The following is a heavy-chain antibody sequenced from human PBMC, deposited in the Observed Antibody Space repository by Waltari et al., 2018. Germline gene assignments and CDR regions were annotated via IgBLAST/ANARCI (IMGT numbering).Heavy chain of an antibody. CDR2: MNPNSGNT. CDR1: GSTFTSYA. D-gene: IGHD1-26*01. Sequence: QVQLVQSGAEVKNPGASVKVSCKASGSTFTSYALNGVRPATGQGLEWMGWMNPNSGNTGYAQKFQGRVTMTRNTSISTAYMELSSLRSEDTAVYYCARGRTSPKRYGGSYFDYWGQGTLVTVSS. J-gene: IGHJ4*02. V-gene: IGHV1-8*02. CDR3: ARGRTSPKRYGGSYFDY.